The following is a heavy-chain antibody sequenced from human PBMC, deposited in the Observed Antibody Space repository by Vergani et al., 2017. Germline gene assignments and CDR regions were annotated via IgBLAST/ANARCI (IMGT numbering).Heavy chain of an antibody. V-gene: IGHV3-7*01. D-gene: IGHD3-10*01. CDR2: IKQDGSEK. CDR1: GFTFSSYW. CDR3: ARDPIDYYGSGSLD. J-gene: IGHJ4*02. Sequence: EVQLVESGGGLVQPGGSLRLSCAASGFTFSSYWMSWVRQAPGKGLEWVANIKQDGSEKYYVDSVKGRFTISRDNAKNSLYLQMNSLRAEDTAVYYCARDPIDYYGSGSLDWGQGTLVTVSS.